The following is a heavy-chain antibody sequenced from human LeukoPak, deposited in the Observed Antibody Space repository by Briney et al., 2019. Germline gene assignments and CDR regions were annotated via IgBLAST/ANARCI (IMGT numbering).Heavy chain of an antibody. D-gene: IGHD3-22*01. CDR3: AKPPRYYYDSSGLGYFDY. Sequence: GGSLRLSCAASGFTFSSYAMSWVRQAPGKGLEWVSAISGSGGGTYYADSVKGRFTISRDNSKNTLYLQMNSLRAEDTAVYYCAKPPRYYYDSSGLGYFDYWGQGTLVTVSS. V-gene: IGHV3-23*01. J-gene: IGHJ4*02. CDR2: ISGSGGGT. CDR1: GFTFSSYA.